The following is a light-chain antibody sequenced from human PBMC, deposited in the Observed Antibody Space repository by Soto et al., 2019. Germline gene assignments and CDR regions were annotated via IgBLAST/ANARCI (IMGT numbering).Light chain of an antibody. Sequence: EIVMTQSPATLSVSPGERATLSCRASQSISRNLAWYQQKPGQSPRLLIYGAPTRATGIPVRFSGSGSGTEFTLTISGLQSEDFAVYYCQQYDSWPRTFGQGTKVEI. CDR3: QQYDSWPRT. J-gene: IGKJ1*01. CDR1: QSISRN. CDR2: GAP. V-gene: IGKV3-15*01.